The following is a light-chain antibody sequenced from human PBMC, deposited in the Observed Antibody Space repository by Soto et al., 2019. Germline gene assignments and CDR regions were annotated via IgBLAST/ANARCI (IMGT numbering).Light chain of an antibody. Sequence: QSALTQPASVSGSPGQSITISCTGTSSDVGGYNYVSWYQQHPGKAPKLMIYDVRSRPSGVSNRCSGSKSGNTASLTISGLQAEDEADYYCSSYTSSSTVVFGGGTKLTVL. CDR1: SSDVGGYNY. J-gene: IGLJ2*01. CDR3: SSYTSSSTVV. CDR2: DVR. V-gene: IGLV2-14*01.